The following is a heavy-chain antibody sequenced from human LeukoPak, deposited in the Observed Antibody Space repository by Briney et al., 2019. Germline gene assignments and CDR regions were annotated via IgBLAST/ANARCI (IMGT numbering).Heavy chain of an antibody. J-gene: IGHJ4*02. D-gene: IGHD7-27*01. CDR1: GGSISSSSYY. Sequence: PSETLSLTCTVSGGSISSSSYYWGWIRQPPGKGLEWIGSIYYSGSTYYNPSLKSRVTISVDTSKNQFSLKLSSVTAADTAVYYCARVNFLTGDFAFDYWGQGTLVTVSS. V-gene: IGHV4-39*07. CDR3: ARVNFLTGDFAFDY. CDR2: IYYSGST.